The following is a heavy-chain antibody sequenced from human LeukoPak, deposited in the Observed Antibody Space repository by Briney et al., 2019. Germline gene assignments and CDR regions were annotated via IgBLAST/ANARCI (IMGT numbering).Heavy chain of an antibody. CDR3: AREKGIAAAGTPNSWFDP. Sequence: PGRSLRLSCAASGFTFSSYGMTWVRQAPGKGLEWVSYISSSSSTIYYADSVKGRFTISRDNAKNSLYLQMNSLRAEDTAVSYCAREKGIAAAGTPNSWFDPWGQGTLVTVSS. V-gene: IGHV3-48*01. J-gene: IGHJ5*02. CDR1: GFTFSSYG. CDR2: ISSSSSTI. D-gene: IGHD6-13*01.